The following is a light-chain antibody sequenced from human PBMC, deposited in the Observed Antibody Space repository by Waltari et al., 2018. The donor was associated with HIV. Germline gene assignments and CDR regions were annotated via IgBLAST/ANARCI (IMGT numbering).Light chain of an antibody. Sequence: EIVMTQSPATLSASPGERATLSCRASQTIKNNLAWYQQKPGQAPRLLIHGASTTDTGISARFSGSGSGTEFSLTIGSLQSEDFAVYYCQQYHNWPFTFGPGTRVEMK. V-gene: IGKV3-15*01. CDR2: GAS. CDR1: QTIKNN. CDR3: QQYHNWPFT. J-gene: IGKJ3*01.